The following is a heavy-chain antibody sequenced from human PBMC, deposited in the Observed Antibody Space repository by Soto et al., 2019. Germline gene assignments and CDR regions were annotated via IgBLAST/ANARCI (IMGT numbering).Heavy chain of an antibody. CDR3: ARGQYSSSSLYYYYYSMDV. CDR1: GGSFSGYY. V-gene: IGHV4-34*01. D-gene: IGHD6-6*01. J-gene: IGHJ6*03. CDR2: IKHSGST. Sequence: QVQLQQWGAGLLNPSETLSLTCAVYGGSFSGYYWSWIRQPPGKGLEWIGEIKHSGSTNYNPSLKSRVTISVDTSKNQFSLKLSSVTAADTAVYYCARGQYSSSSLYYYYYSMDVWGKGTTVTVSS.